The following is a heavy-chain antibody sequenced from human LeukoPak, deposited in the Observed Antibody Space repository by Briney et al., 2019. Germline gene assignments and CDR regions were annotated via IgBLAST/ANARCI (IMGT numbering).Heavy chain of an antibody. CDR1: GFTFSSFP. D-gene: IGHD5-12*01. J-gene: IGHJ3*01. Sequence: GGSLRLSCAASGFTFSSFPMTWVRQAPGRGMEWVASFLTSNGVTYYADPVKGRFTIFRDNSKNTLYLQMNSLRSDDTAIYFCAKENSPFGSSLTHRVGGVFDFWGQGTGVIVSS. CDR2: FLTSNGVT. CDR3: AKENSPFGSSLTHRVGGVFDF. V-gene: IGHV3-23*01.